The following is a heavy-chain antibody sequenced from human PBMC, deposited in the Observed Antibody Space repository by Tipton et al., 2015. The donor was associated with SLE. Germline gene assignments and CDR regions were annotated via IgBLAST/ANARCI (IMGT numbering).Heavy chain of an antibody. D-gene: IGHD4-17*01. J-gene: IGHJ4*02. V-gene: IGHV4-61*05. CDR3: ARDLGYGDCGYYFDY. Sequence: TLSLTCTVSGGSISSSSSYYWSWIRQPPGKGLEWIGYIYYSGSTNYNPSLKSRVTISVDMSKNQFSLKLSSVTAADTAVYYCARDLGYGDCGYYFDYWGQGTLVTVSS. CDR1: GGSISSSSSYY. CDR2: IYYSGST.